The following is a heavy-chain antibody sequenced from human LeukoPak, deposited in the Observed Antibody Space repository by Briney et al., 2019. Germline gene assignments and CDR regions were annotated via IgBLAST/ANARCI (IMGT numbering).Heavy chain of an antibody. CDR3: AREFYDRGGYYFSPIDV. CDR1: GYTFTSYG. CDR2: ISTYNGNT. D-gene: IGHD3-22*01. J-gene: IGHJ6*03. Sequence: ASVKVSCKASGYTFTSYGISWVRQAPGQRLEWMGWISTYNGNTNYAQRFQGRVTVTTDTSTRTAYLELRSLRSDDTAVYYCAREFYDRGGYYFSPIDVWGKGTTVTVSS. V-gene: IGHV1-18*04.